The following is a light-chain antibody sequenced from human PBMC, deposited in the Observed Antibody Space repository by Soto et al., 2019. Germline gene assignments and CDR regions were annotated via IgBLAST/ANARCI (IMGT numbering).Light chain of an antibody. CDR3: LQTYKLPRT. CDR2: GAS. J-gene: IGKJ1*01. CDR1: LNIGDS. V-gene: IGKV1-39*01. Sequence: DIQMTQSPSSLSASVGDRVTITCRSSLNIGDSLSWFQQKAGKLPTQLIYGASALQSGVPVRFIGSASGTDFTLTIRNMQREDFATYYCLQTYKLPRTFGQGTKVDIK.